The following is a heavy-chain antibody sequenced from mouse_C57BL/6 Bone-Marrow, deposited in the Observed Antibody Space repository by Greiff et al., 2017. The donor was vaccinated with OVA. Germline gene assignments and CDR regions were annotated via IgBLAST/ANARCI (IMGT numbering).Heavy chain of an antibody. CDR2: IHPSDSDT. J-gene: IGHJ1*03. Sequence: QVQLQQPGAELVKPGASVKVSCKASGYTFTSYWMHWVKQRPGQGLEWIGRIHPSDSDTNYNQKFKGKATLTVDKSSSTAYMQLSSLTSEDSAVYYCAIPYYGSSLWDFDVWGTGTTVTVSS. CDR3: AIPYYGSSLWDFDV. V-gene: IGHV1-74*01. D-gene: IGHD1-1*01. CDR1: GYTFTSYW.